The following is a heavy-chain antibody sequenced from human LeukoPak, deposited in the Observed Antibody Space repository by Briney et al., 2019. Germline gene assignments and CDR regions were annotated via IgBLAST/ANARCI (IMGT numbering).Heavy chain of an antibody. CDR3: AREGYSSGWSYFDY. J-gene: IGHJ4*02. D-gene: IGHD6-19*01. Sequence: SETLSLTCIVSGDSISSGDYYWSWIRQPAGKGLEWIGRISSSGSTNYNPSLKSRVTISVDTSKNQFSLKLSSVTAADTAVYYCAREGYSSGWSYFDYWGQGTLVTVSS. CDR2: ISSSGST. CDR1: GDSISSGDYY. V-gene: IGHV4-61*02.